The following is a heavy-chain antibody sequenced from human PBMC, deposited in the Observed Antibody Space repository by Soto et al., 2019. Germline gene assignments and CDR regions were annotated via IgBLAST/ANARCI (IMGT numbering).Heavy chain of an antibody. CDR3: AREGIRLGYGMDV. D-gene: IGHD3-16*01. J-gene: IGHJ6*02. Sequence: GGSLRLSCAASGFTVSTYHMSWVRQAPGKGLEWVSVIYSAGSADFADSVKVRFTISRDNSKNTLYLQMSSLRAEDTALYYCAREGIRLGYGMDVWGQGTTVTVSS. CDR2: IYSAGSA. V-gene: IGHV3-66*01. CDR1: GFTVSTYH.